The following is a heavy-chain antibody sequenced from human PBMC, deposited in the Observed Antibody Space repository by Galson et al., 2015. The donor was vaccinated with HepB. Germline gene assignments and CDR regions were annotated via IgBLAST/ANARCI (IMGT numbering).Heavy chain of an antibody. CDR2: INPNSGGT. V-gene: IGHV1-2*04. J-gene: IGHJ6*02. CDR3: ARDFLTMVRGVTAEYYYYYGMDV. Sequence: SVKVSCKASGYTFTGYYMHWVRQAPGQGLEWMGWINPNSGGTNYAQKFQGWVTMTRDTSISTAYMELSRLRSDDTAVYYCARDFLTMVRGVTAEYYYYYGMDVWGQGTTVTVSS. D-gene: IGHD3-10*01. CDR1: GYTFTGYY.